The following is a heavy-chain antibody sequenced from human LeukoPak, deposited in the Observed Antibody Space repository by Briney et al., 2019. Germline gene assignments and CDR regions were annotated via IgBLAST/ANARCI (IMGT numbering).Heavy chain of an antibody. J-gene: IGHJ4*02. V-gene: IGHV3-21*01. CDR2: IGSSSSYI. Sequence: GGSLRLSCAASGFTFSSYSMNWVRQAPGKGLEWVSSIGSSSSYIYYADSVKGRFTISRDNAKNSLYLQMNSLRAEDTAVYYCARIRGSGSYADYWGQGTLVTVSS. D-gene: IGHD3-10*01. CDR3: ARIRGSGSYADY. CDR1: GFTFSSYS.